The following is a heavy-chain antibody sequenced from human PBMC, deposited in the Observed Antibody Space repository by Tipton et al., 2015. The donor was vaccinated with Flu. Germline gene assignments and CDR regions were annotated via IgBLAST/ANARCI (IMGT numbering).Heavy chain of an antibody. V-gene: IGHV4-59*08. CDR2: SGST. CDR3: ARLKLFALVNHSYYYGLDV. J-gene: IGHJ6*02. D-gene: IGHD3/OR15-3a*01. Sequence: SLTCTVSGDSISRFYWSWIRQPPGKGLEWIGYSGSTNYNPSLKNRVTISLDTSKNQFSLQLKSVTASDTAVYYCARLKLFALVNHSYYYGLDVWGQGTTVTVS. CDR1: GDSISRFY.